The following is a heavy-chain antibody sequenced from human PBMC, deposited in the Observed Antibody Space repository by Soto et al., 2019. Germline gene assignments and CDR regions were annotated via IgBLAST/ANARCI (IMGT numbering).Heavy chain of an antibody. CDR1: RVSISSGDHY. J-gene: IGHJ4*02. V-gene: IGHV4-30-4*01. CDR3: AREEALIVVPTGGIDYSFDY. Sequence: QVQLQESGPGLVKPSQTLSLTCTVSRVSISSGDHYWTWLRQPPGKGLEWIGYIYYSGSTYYNPSLKSRVAISVDTSKNQFSLTLTSVTAADTAVYYCAREEALIVVPTGGIDYSFDYWGQGTLVTVSS. CDR2: IYYSGST. D-gene: IGHD3-22*01.